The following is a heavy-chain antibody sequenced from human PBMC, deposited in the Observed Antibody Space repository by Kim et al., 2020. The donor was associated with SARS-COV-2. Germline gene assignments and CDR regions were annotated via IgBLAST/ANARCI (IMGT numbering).Heavy chain of an antibody. CDR1: GFSFSTYW. V-gene: IGHV3-74*01. CDR2: INTDGSNI. Sequence: GGSLRLSCAASGFSFSTYWMHWVRQAPRKGPVWVSRINTDGSNIAYADSVRGRFTISRDNAKNTLYLQMHSLRADDTAVYYCATHALKSISWYALDVWGQGTTVTVSS. J-gene: IGHJ6*02. CDR3: ATHALKSISWYALDV. D-gene: IGHD6-13*01.